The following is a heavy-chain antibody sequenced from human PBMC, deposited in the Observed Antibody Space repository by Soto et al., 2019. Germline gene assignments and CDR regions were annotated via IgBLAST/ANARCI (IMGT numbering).Heavy chain of an antibody. D-gene: IGHD3-3*01. CDR3: ARDSRTYYDFWSGWEPYYYYYGMDV. J-gene: IGHJ6*02. Sequence: SETLSLTCTVSGGSISSYYWSWIRQPAGKGLEWIGRIYTSGSTNYNPSLKSRVTMSVDTSKNQFSLKLSSVTAADTAVYYCARDSRTYYDFWSGWEPYYYYYGMDVWGQGTTVTVSS. V-gene: IGHV4-4*07. CDR1: GGSISSYY. CDR2: IYTSGST.